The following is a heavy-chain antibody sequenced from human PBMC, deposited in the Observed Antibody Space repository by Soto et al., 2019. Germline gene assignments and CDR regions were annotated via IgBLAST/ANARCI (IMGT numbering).Heavy chain of an antibody. CDR3: ARQAEGGSHYGY. CDR1: GYTCTSYG. Sequence: ASVKVSCKASGYTCTSYGITWGRQAPGQGLEWMGWINPDHGNTKYAQQFQGRVTMTSDTAESTGYMELRSPSSEDTAVSYCARQAEGGSHYGYWG. J-gene: IGHJ4*01. D-gene: IGHD3-16*01. CDR2: INPDHGNT. V-gene: IGHV1-18*01.